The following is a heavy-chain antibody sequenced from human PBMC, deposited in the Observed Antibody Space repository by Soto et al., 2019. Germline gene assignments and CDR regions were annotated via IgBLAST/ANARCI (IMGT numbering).Heavy chain of an antibody. CDR3: AIENTLGGYYQMFDY. V-gene: IGHV1-69*13. CDR1: GGTFSSYA. CDR2: IIPIFGTA. Sequence: ASVKVSCKASGGTFSSYAISWVRQAPGQGLEWMGGIIPIFGTANYAQKFQGRVTITADESTSTAYMELSSLRSEDTAVYYCAIENTLGGYYQMFDYWGQGTLVTVSS. D-gene: IGHD3-22*01. J-gene: IGHJ4*02.